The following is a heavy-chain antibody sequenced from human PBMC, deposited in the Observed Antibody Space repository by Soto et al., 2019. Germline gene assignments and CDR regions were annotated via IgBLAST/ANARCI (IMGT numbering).Heavy chain of an antibody. Sequence: VASVKVSCKASGYTFTSYYMHWVRQAPGQGLEWMGIINPSGGSTSYAQKFQGRVTMTRDTSTSTVYMELSSLRSEDTAVYYCARTSGSGSYIRGYYYYMDVWGKGTTVTVSS. V-gene: IGHV1-46*03. J-gene: IGHJ6*03. CDR3: ARTSGSGSYIRGYYYYMDV. D-gene: IGHD3-10*01. CDR2: INPSGGST. CDR1: GYTFTSYY.